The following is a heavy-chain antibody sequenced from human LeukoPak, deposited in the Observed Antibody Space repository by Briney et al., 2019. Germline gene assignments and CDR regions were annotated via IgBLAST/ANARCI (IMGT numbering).Heavy chain of an antibody. CDR2: MSGTGVNT. CDR3: ARSIAALAY. J-gene: IGHJ4*02. CDR1: GFNLRSNA. Sequence: GGSLRLSCAGSGFNLRSNAMSWVRQAPGKGLEWVSAMSGTGVNTFYADSVKGRFTISRDNAKNSLFLQMNSLRADDTAVYYCARSIAALAYWGQGTLVTVSS. D-gene: IGHD6-6*01. V-gene: IGHV3-23*01.